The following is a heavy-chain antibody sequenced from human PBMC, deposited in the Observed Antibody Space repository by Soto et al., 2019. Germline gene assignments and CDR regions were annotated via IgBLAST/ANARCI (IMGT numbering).Heavy chain of an antibody. CDR3: AREDSRWFDP. J-gene: IGHJ5*02. CDR2: VFYTGTT. V-gene: IGHV4-59*01. Sequence: QVHLQESGPGLVKPSETLSLTCTVSGVSISNYYWSWIRQSPGKGLEWVGYVFYTGTTTYNPSLKSRVAMSVDTSKKQISMKLTSVTAADTAVYYCAREDSRWFDPWGQGTLVTVSS. CDR1: GVSISNYY.